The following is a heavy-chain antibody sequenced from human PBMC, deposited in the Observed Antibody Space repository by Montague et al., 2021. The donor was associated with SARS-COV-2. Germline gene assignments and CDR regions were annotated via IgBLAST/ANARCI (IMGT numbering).Heavy chain of an antibody. J-gene: IGHJ4*02. CDR3: AVELNYFFDY. V-gene: IGHV4-39*01. CDR1: GDSITNTRYF. CDR2: IYHNGKT. D-gene: IGHD1-7*01. Sequence: SETLSLTCNVSGDSITNTRYFWGWIRQPPGKALEWIGSIYHNGKTYYNPSLERRALLPIDTSKNQFSLRLSSVIASDTAVYYCAVELNYFFDYWGQGFPVSVSS.